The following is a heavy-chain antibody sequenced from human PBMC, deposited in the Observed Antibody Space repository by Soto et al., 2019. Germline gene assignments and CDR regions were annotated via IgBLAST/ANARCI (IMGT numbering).Heavy chain of an antibody. Sequence: QVHLVQSGAEVKQPGASAKVSCKASGYTFSVYHMHWVRQAPGQGLEWMGWVHPNSGGTNYAQSFEGRVTMTRDTSINTAYMGRSRLTCDDTAVYYCAKELQRGMDVWGQGTTVSFSS. CDR2: VHPNSGGT. CDR1: GYTFSVYH. J-gene: IGHJ6*02. CDR3: AKELQRGMDV. V-gene: IGHV1-2*02. D-gene: IGHD4-4*01.